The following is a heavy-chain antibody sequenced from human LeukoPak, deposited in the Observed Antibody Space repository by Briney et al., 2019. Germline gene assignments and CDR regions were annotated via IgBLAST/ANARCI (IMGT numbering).Heavy chain of an antibody. V-gene: IGHV3-23*01. Sequence: GGSLRLSCATSGFTFSDHSMDWVRQAPGKGLEWVSAISGSGGSTYYADSLKGRFTISRDNSKNTLYLQMNSLRAEDTAVYYCATSPRGWYYFDYWGQGTLVTVSS. CDR3: ATSPRGWYYFDY. CDR1: GFTFSDHS. CDR2: ISGSGGST. D-gene: IGHD2-15*01. J-gene: IGHJ4*02.